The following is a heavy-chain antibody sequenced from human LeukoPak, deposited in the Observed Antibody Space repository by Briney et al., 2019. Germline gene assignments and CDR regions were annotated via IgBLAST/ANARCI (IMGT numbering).Heavy chain of an antibody. CDR2: IYYSGST. V-gene: IGHV4-59*01. CDR3: ARRAFRDAFDI. CDR1: GGSISSYY. J-gene: IGHJ3*02. Sequence: SETLSLTCTVSGGSISSYYWSWIRQPPGKGLVWIGYIYYSGSTNYNPSLKSRVTISVDTSKNQFSLKLSSVTAADTAVYYCARRAFRDAFDIWGQGTMVTVSS.